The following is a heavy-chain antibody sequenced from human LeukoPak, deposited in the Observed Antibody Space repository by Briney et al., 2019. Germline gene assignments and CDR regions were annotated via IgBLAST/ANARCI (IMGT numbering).Heavy chain of an antibody. D-gene: IGHD1-14*01. CDR2: IYYSGST. Sequence: SETLSLTCSVSGGSISRSYWSWIRQPPGKGLEWIGYIYYSGSTNYNPSLKSRVTMSVDTSKNQFSLRLTSETAADTAVYNCARAAQSITSAVSWFDPWGQGTLVTVSS. V-gene: IGHV4-59*01. CDR1: GGSISRSY. CDR3: ARAAQSITSAVSWFDP. J-gene: IGHJ5*02.